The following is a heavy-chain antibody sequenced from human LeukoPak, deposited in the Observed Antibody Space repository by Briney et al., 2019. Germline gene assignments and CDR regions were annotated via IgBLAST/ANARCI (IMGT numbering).Heavy chain of an antibody. D-gene: IGHD5-18*01. J-gene: IGHJ3*02. CDR2: IYYSGST. V-gene: IGHV4-39*07. Sequence: SETLSLTCTVSGGSISSSSYYWGWIRQPPGKGLEWIGSIYYSGSTYYNPSLKSRVTISVDTSKNQFSLKLSSVTAADTAVYYCARWGTGYSYGYLGTGTTRKRGAFDIWGQGTMVTVSS. CDR1: GGSISSSSYY. CDR3: ARWGTGYSYGYLGTGTTRKRGAFDI.